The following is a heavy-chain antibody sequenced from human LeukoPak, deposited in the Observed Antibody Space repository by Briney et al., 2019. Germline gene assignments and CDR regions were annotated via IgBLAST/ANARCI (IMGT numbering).Heavy chain of an antibody. CDR3: ARHAPGVAAAGTNAFDI. V-gene: IGHV5-51*01. CDR1: GYSLTSYW. CDR2: IYPGDSDT. Sequence: GESLKISCKGSGYSLTSYWIGWVRQMPGKGLEWMGIIYPGDSDTRYSPSFQGQVTISADKSISTAYLQWSSLKASDTAMYYCARHAPGVAAAGTNAFDIWGQGTMVTVSS. D-gene: IGHD6-13*01. J-gene: IGHJ3*02.